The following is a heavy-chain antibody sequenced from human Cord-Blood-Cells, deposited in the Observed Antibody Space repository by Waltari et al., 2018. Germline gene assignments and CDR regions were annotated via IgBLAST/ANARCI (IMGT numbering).Heavy chain of an antibody. CDR1: GYSFTSYW. CDR2: IYPGDSDT. Sequence: EVQLVQSGAEVKKPGESLKISCKGSGYSFTSYWIGWVRLMPGKGLEWMGIIYPGDSDTRYSPSFQGQVTISADKSISTAYLQWSSLKASDTAMYYCATASGIAAAGVAFDYWGQGTLVTVSS. J-gene: IGHJ4*02. D-gene: IGHD6-13*01. V-gene: IGHV5-51*01. CDR3: ATASGIAAAGVAFDY.